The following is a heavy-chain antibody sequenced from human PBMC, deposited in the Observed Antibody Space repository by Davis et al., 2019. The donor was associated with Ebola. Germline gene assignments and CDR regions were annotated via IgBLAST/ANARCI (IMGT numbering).Heavy chain of an antibody. CDR2: ISYDGSNK. J-gene: IGHJ3*02. V-gene: IGHV3-30-3*01. CDR1: GFTFSSYA. CDR3: ARENLPSGYDAFDI. Sequence: GESLKISCAASGFTFSSYAMHWVRQAPGKGLEWVAVISYDGSNKYYADSVKGRFTISRDNSKNTLYLQMNSLKAEDTAVYYCARENLPSGYDAFDIWGQGTMVTVSS. D-gene: IGHD3-22*01.